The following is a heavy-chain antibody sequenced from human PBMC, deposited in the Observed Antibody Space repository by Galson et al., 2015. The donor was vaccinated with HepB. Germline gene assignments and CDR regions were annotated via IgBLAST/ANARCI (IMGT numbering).Heavy chain of an antibody. CDR1: DFTFNDAW. D-gene: IGHD2-2*02. CDR3: TTDVYYTTYWSWLDP. J-gene: IGHJ5*02. CDR2: IKSKTDGETI. Sequence: SLRLSCAASDFTFNDAWMSWVRQAPGKGLEWVGRIKSKTDGETIDYAAPVKGRFTISRDDSKNRLYLQMNSLKPEDTAVYYCTTDVYYTTYWSWLDPWGQGTLVTVSS. V-gene: IGHV3-15*05.